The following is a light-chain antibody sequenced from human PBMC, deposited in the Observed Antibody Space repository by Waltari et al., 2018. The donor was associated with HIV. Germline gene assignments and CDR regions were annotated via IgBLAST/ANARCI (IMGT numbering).Light chain of an antibody. V-gene: IGKV1-17*01. J-gene: IGKJ1*01. CDR2: GAS. CDR1: QGIRNN. CDR3: LQHNNYPRT. Sequence: DIQMTQSPSSLSASVGDRVTITCRASQGIRNNLGWFQQKPGKPPQRLIFGASSLHPGVPSRFSGSGSGTEFTLTISSLQPEDFATYYCLQHNNYPRTFGRGTKVEIK.